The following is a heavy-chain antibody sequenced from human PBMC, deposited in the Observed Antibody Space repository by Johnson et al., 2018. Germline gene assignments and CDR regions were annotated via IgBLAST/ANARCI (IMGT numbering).Heavy chain of an antibody. D-gene: IGHD3-22*01. CDR2: ISWNSGSI. CDR3: AKDTGYYDSSGYYGYFQH. CDR1: GFTFDDYA. J-gene: IGHJ1*01. V-gene: IGHV3-9*01. Sequence: VQLVQSGGGLVQPGRSLRLSCAASGFTFDDYAMHWVRQAPGKGLEWVSGISWNSGSIGYADSVKGRFTISRDNAKNSLYLQMNSLRAEDTAFYYCAKDTGYYDSSGYYGYFQHWGQGTLVTVSS.